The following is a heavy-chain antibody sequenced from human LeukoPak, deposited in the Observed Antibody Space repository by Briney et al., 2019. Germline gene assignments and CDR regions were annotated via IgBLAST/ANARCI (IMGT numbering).Heavy chain of an antibody. CDR2: MNPNSGNT. V-gene: IGHV1-8*01. J-gene: IGHJ6*02. Sequence: ASVKVSCKASGYTFTSYDINWVRQATGQGLEWMGWMNPNSGNTGYAQKFQGRVTMTRNTSMSTAYMELSSLRSEDTAVYYCAREGRFDYYYYYGMDVWGQGTTVTVSS. CDR1: GYTFTSYD. CDR3: AREGRFDYYYYYGMDV.